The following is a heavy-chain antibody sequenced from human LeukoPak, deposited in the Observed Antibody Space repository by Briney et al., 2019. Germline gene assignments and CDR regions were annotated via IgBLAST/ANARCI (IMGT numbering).Heavy chain of an antibody. D-gene: IGHD2-2*01. CDR2: ISSSSSYI. Sequence: GGSLRLSCAASGFSFSSYAMSWVRQAPGKGLEWVSSISSSSSYIYYADSVKGRFTISRDNAKNSLYLQMNSLRAEDTAVYYCATLRNIIVVVPALNDAFDIWGQGTMVTVSS. CDR3: ATLRNIIVVVPALNDAFDI. CDR1: GFSFSSYA. J-gene: IGHJ3*02. V-gene: IGHV3-21*01.